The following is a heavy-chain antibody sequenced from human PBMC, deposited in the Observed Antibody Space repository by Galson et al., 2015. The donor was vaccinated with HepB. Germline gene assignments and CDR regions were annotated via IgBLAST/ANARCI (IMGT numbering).Heavy chain of an antibody. CDR2: IYSGGAT. CDR3: ASPVCTGGSCYPLWY. J-gene: IGHJ4*02. D-gene: IGHD2-15*01. V-gene: IGHV3-53*01. CDR1: GFTVSNTY. Sequence: SLRLSCAASGFTVSNTYMNWVRQAPGKGLEWVSAIYSGGATSYADSVKGRLTISRDNSKNTLYLHVNNLRAEDTAVYYCASPVCTGGSCYPLWYWGQGTLVTVSS.